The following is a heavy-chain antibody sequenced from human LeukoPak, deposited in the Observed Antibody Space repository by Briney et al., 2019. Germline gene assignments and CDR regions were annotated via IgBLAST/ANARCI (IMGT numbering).Heavy chain of an antibody. CDR3: ARALRGSWPRPLGY. CDR2: INHSGST. J-gene: IGHJ4*02. Sequence: SETLSLTCAAYGGSFSGYYWSWIRQPPGKGLEWIGEINHSGSTNYNPSLKSRVTISVDTSKNQFSLKLSSVTAADTAVYYCARALRGSWPRPLGYWGQGTLVTVSS. D-gene: IGHD6-13*01. V-gene: IGHV4-34*01. CDR1: GGSFSGYY.